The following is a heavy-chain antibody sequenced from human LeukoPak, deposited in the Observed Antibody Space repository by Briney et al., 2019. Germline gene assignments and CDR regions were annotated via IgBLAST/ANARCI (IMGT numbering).Heavy chain of an antibody. J-gene: IGHJ6*04. CDR3: AGLYV. CDR1: GGSISSGSYD. Sequence: PSETLSLTCTVSGGSISSGSYDWYWIRQPAGKGLEWIGRVYTSGSTTYNPSLRSRVTMSVDTSKNQLSLNLYSVTAADTAVYYCAGLYVWGKGTMVTISS. CDR2: VYTSGST. V-gene: IGHV4-61*02.